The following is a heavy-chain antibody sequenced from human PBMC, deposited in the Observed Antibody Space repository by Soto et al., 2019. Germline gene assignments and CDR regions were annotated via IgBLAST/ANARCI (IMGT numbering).Heavy chain of an antibody. CDR3: VRFGGAAAGPGDY. CDR2: ISSSGTTI. J-gene: IGHJ4*02. Sequence: LRLSCVASEFTFSSYEMNWVRQAPGKGPEWVSYISSSGTTIYYTDSVKGRFTISRDNAKKSLYLQMNSLRAEDTAVYYCVRFGGAAAGPGDYWGQGTLVTVSS. CDR1: EFTFSSYE. D-gene: IGHD6-13*01. V-gene: IGHV3-48*03.